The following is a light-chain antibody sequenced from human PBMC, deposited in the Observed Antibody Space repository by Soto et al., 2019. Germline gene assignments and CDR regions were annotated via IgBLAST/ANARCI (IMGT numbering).Light chain of an antibody. Sequence: EIEMTQSPATLPVSPGERAPLSCTSSQSVITNVAWYQQKPGQAPRLLIYGESIRATTTPAKFSGSGSGTEFTLTISSLQSEDFAVYYCQHYNKWPPWTFGQGTKVDIK. CDR3: QHYNKWPPWT. V-gene: IGKV3-15*01. CDR1: QSVITN. J-gene: IGKJ1*01. CDR2: GES.